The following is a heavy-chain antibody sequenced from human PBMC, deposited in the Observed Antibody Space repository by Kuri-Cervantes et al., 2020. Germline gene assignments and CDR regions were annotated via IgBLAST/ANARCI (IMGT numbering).Heavy chain of an antibody. V-gene: IGHV6-1*01. CDR3: ARLSPGDYYYGMDV. Sequence: SCAISGDSVSSNSAAWNWIRQSPSRGLEWLGRTYYRSKWYNDYAVSVKSRITINPDTSKNQFSLQLNSVTPEDTAVYYCARLSPGDYYYGMDVWGQGTTVTVSS. CDR2: TYYRSKWYN. CDR1: GDSVSSNSAA. J-gene: IGHJ6*02.